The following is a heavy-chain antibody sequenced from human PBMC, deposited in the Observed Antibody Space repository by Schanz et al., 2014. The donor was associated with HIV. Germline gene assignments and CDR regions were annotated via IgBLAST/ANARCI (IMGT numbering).Heavy chain of an antibody. CDR3: ARGEAITYYYHYYGMTS. Sequence: QVQLVESGGGVVQPGRSLRLSCAASGFTFSSYAMYWVRQAPGKGLEWVAVISYDGSNKYYADSVKGRFTISRDNSKNTLYLQMTSLRVEDTAVYYCARGEAITYYYHYYGMTSGAKGPRSPSP. CDR1: GFTFSSYA. CDR2: ISYDGSNK. D-gene: IGHD1-20*01. J-gene: IGHJ6*02. V-gene: IGHV3-30-3*01.